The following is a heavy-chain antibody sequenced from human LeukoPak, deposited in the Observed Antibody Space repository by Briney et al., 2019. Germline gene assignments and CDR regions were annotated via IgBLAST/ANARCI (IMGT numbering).Heavy chain of an antibody. CDR2: IYYSGST. CDR1: GGSISSHY. J-gene: IGHJ6*03. CDR3: ARLSWNYVYYYYYYMDV. V-gene: IGHV4-59*11. Sequence: SETLSLTCTVSGGSISSHYWSWIRKPPGKGLEWIGYIYYSGSTNYNPSLKSRVTISVDTSKNQFSLKLSSVTAADTAVYYCARLSWNYVYYYYYYMDVWGKGTTVTVSS. D-gene: IGHD1-7*01.